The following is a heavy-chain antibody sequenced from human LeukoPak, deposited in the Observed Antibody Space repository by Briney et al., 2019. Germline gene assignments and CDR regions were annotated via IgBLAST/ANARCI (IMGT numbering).Heavy chain of an antibody. CDR2: ISSSTSGSI. V-gene: IGHV3-48*04. CDR3: ASLSIAVVTTDY. J-gene: IGHJ4*02. Sequence: GGSLRLSCAASGFTFSSYSMNWVRQAPGKGLEWVSFISSSTSGSIHYTDSVKGRFTISRDNAKNSLYLQMNSLRAEDTAVYYCASLSIAVVTTDYWGQGTLVTVSS. D-gene: IGHD3-22*01. CDR1: GFTFSSYS.